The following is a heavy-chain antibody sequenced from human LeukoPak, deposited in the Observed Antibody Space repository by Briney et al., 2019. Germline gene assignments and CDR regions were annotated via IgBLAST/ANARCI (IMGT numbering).Heavy chain of an antibody. J-gene: IGHJ4*02. D-gene: IGHD2-2*01. CDR2: ISYDGSNK. CDR1: GFTFSSYA. Sequence: GGSLRLSCAASGFTFSSYAMHWVRQAPGKGLEWVAVISYDGSNKYYADSVKGRFTISRDNSKNTLYLQMNSLRAEDTAVYYCARGPGYCSSTSCQYPDGYWGQGTLVTVSS. CDR3: ARGPGYCSSTSCQYPDGY. V-gene: IGHV3-30-3*01.